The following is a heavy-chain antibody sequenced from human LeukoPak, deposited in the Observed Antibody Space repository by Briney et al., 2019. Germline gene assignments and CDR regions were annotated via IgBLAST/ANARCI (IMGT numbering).Heavy chain of an antibody. CDR1: GYTFTTYG. Sequence: ASVNVSCKASGYTFTTYGISWVRQAPGQGLEWMGWISAYNGNTNYAQKLQGRVTMTTDTSTSTAYMELRSLRSDDTAVYYCARIAVAGTYYYYYMDVWGKGTTVTVSS. CDR2: ISAYNGNT. CDR3: ARIAVAGTYYYYYMDV. V-gene: IGHV1-18*01. D-gene: IGHD6-19*01. J-gene: IGHJ6*03.